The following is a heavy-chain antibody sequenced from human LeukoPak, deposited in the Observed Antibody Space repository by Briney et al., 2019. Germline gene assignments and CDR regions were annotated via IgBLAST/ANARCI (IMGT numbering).Heavy chain of an antibody. CDR2: ISAYNGIT. Sequence: GASVKVSCKASGYTFTSYGISWVRQAPGQGLEWMGWISAYNGITNYAQKLQGRVTMTTDTSTSTAYMELRSLRSDDTAVYYCARDVTRAAAGNFGYWGQGTLVTVSS. V-gene: IGHV1-18*04. D-gene: IGHD6-13*01. CDR1: GYTFTSYG. CDR3: ARDVTRAAAGNFGY. J-gene: IGHJ4*02.